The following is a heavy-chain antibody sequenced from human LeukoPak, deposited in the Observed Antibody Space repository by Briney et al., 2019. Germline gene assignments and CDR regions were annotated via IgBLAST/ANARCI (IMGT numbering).Heavy chain of an antibody. J-gene: IGHJ4*02. V-gene: IGHV1-8*01. CDR2: MNPNSGNT. CDR3: ARGRGYYDILTGYAN. Sequence: ASVKVSCKASGYTFTSYDINWVRQATGQGLEWVGWMNPNSGNTGYAQKFQGRVTMTRNTSISTAYMELSSLRSEDTAVYYCARGRGYYDILTGYANWGQGTLVTVSS. CDR1: GYTFTSYD. D-gene: IGHD3-9*01.